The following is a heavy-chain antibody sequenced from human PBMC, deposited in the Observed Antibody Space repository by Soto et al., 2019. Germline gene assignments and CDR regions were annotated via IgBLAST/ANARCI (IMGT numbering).Heavy chain of an antibody. V-gene: IGHV3-9*01. Sequence: ESGGGLVQPGRSLRLSCAASGFTFDDYAMHWVRQAPGKGLEWVSGISWNSGSIGYADSVKGRFTISRDNAKNSLYLQMNSLRAEDTALYYCARSMDVWGQGTTVTVSS. CDR2: ISWNSGSI. CDR3: ARSMDV. J-gene: IGHJ6*02. CDR1: GFTFDDYA.